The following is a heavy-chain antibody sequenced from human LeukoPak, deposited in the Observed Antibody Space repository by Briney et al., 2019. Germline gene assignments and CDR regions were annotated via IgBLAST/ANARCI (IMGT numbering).Heavy chain of an antibody. D-gene: IGHD3-22*01. V-gene: IGHV1-2*04. Sequence: GASVKVSCKASGYTLTGYYMHWVRQAPGQGLEWMGWINPNSGGTNYAQKFQGWVTMTRDTSISTAYMELSRLRSDDTAVYYCARERSHYYDSSGSFDYWGQGTLVTVSS. J-gene: IGHJ4*02. CDR2: INPNSGGT. CDR1: GYTLTGYY. CDR3: ARERSHYYDSSGSFDY.